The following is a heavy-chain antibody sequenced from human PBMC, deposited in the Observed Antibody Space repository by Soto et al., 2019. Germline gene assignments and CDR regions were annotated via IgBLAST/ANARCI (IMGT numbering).Heavy chain of an antibody. CDR2: ISYDGSNK. Sequence: GGSLRLSCAASGFTLSSYAMHWVRQAPGKGLEWVAVISYDGSNKYYADSVKGRFTISRDNSKNTLYLQMNSLRAEDTAVYYCARDRGSSASYVYFQHWGQGTLVTVSS. J-gene: IGHJ1*01. V-gene: IGHV3-30-3*01. D-gene: IGHD6-6*01. CDR1: GFTLSSYA. CDR3: ARDRGSSASYVYFQH.